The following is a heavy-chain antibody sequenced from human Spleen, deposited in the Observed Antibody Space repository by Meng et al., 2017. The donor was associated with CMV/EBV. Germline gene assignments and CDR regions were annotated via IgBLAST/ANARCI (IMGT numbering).Heavy chain of an antibody. Sequence: GESLKISCAASGFTFSSYSMNWVRQAPGKGLEWVSYISSSSSTIYYADSVKGRFTISRDNAKNSLYLQMNSLRAEDTAVYYCARVSRYYDILTGYYRSLYYFDYWGQGTLVTVSS. CDR1: GFTFSSYS. J-gene: IGHJ4*02. CDR3: ARVSRYYDILTGYYRSLYYFDY. D-gene: IGHD3-9*01. CDR2: ISSSSSTI. V-gene: IGHV3-48*04.